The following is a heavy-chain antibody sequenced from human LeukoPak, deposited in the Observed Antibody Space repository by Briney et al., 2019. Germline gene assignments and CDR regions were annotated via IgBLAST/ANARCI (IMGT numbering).Heavy chain of an antibody. Sequence: GGSLRLSCTASGFSFGDYAMSWVRQAPGKGLEWVGFIRSKAYGGTPEYAASVEGRFTISRDDSKSIAYLQMNSLKTEDTAVYYCTTDRGDYGSYDFDYWGQGTLVTVSS. D-gene: IGHD4-17*01. J-gene: IGHJ4*02. CDR2: IRSKAYGGTP. V-gene: IGHV3-49*04. CDR3: TTDRGDYGSYDFDY. CDR1: GFSFGDYA.